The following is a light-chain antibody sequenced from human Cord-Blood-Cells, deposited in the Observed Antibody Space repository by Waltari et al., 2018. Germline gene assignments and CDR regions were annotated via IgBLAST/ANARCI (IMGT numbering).Light chain of an antibody. J-gene: IGKJ4*01. CDR3: QQRSNWLT. CDR1: QSVSSY. Sequence: EIVLTQSPATLSLPPGERATLSCRASQSVSSYLAWYQQKPGQAPRLPIYDASNRATGIPARFSGSGSGTDFTLTISSLEPEDFAVYYCQQRSNWLTFGGGTKVEIK. V-gene: IGKV3-11*01. CDR2: DAS.